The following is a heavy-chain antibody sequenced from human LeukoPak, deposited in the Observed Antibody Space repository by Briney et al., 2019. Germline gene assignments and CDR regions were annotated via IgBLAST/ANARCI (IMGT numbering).Heavy chain of an antibody. D-gene: IGHD6-13*01. Sequence: PGGSLRHSCAASGFTFSTYWMSWVRQAPGKGLEWVANIKQDGSEKYYVDSVKGRFTISKDKAKNSLYLQMNSLRAEDTAMYYRARDSAGNDYWGQGTLVTVSS. CDR1: GFTFSTYW. CDR3: ARDSAGNDY. CDR2: IKQDGSEK. J-gene: IGHJ4*02. V-gene: IGHV3-7*01.